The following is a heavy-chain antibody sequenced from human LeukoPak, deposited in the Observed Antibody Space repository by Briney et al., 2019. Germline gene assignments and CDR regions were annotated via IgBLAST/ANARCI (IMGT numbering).Heavy chain of an antibody. CDR1: GGSISSDY. CDR2: ISISEGT. J-gene: IGHJ3*02. CDR3: ARGLWVPSYAFDI. V-gene: IGHV4-4*07. D-gene: IGHD5-18*01. Sequence: PSETLSLTCTVSGGSISSDYWSWIRQPAGEGLEWIGRISISEGTNDNPSLKSRVTMSVDTSKNQFSLKLSSVTAADTAVYYCARGLWVPSYAFDIWGQGTMVTVSS.